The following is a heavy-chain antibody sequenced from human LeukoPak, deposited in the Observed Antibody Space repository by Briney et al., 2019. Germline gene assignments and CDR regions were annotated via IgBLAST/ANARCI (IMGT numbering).Heavy chain of an antibody. D-gene: IGHD2-15*01. Sequence: SETLSLTCAVYGGSFSGYYWSWIRQPPGKGLEWIGKINHSGSTNYNPSLKSRVTISVDTSKNQFSLKLSSVTAADTAVYYCARGLHYYYYYMDVWGKGTTVTVSS. J-gene: IGHJ6*03. CDR2: INHSGST. V-gene: IGHV4-34*01. CDR1: GGSFSGYY. CDR3: ARGLHYYYYYMDV.